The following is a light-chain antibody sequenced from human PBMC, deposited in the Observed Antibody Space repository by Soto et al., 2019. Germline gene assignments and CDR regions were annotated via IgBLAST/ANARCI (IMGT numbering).Light chain of an antibody. J-gene: IGKJ4*01. V-gene: IGKV3-20*01. CDR1: QSVSSSF. CDR2: GAS. Sequence: EIVLTQSPGTLSLSPGERATLSCRASQSVSSSFLAWYQQKPGQAPRLLIYGASSRATGIPDRFSCSGSGTDFTITISRLEPEDVEVYYCQQYGSSPLTFGGGTKVEIK. CDR3: QQYGSSPLT.